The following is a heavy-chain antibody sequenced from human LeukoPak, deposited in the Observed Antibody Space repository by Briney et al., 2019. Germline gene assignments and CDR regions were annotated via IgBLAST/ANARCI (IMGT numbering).Heavy chain of an antibody. J-gene: IGHJ4*02. D-gene: IGHD4-23*01. CDR2: IYYSGST. Sequence: PSETLSLTCTVSGGSISSYYWSWIRQPPGKGLEWIGYIYYSGSTNYNPSPKSRVTISVDTSKNQFSLKLSSVTAADTAVYYCARESRGWYGGNSEAFDYWGQGTLVTVSS. CDR1: GGSISSYY. V-gene: IGHV4-59*01. CDR3: ARESRGWYGGNSEAFDY.